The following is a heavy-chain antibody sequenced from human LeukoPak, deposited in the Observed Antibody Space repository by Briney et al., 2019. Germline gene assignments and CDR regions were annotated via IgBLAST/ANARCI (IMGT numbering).Heavy chain of an antibody. Sequence: GGSLRLSCAASGFTFSSYWMHWVRQAPGKGLMWVSRITNDGSSTYYADSVKGRFTISRDNSKNTLYLQMNSLRAEDTAVYYCARVSPNMVTTLQYFDYWGQGTLVTVSS. CDR3: ARVSPNMVTTLQYFDY. V-gene: IGHV3-74*01. D-gene: IGHD4-17*01. J-gene: IGHJ4*02. CDR2: ITNDGSST. CDR1: GFTFSSYW.